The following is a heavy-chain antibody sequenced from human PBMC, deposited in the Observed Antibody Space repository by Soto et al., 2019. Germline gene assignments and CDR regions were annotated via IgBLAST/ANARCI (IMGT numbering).Heavy chain of an antibody. CDR1: GFTFSSYS. CDR2: ISSSSSTI. Sequence: PGGSLRLSCAASGFTFSSYSMNWVRQAPGKGLEWVSYISSSSSTIYYADSVKGRFTISRDNAKNSLYLQMNSLRAEDTAVYYCATYYYDSSGLFDYWGQGTLVTVSS. V-gene: IGHV3-48*01. D-gene: IGHD3-22*01. J-gene: IGHJ4*02. CDR3: ATYYYDSSGLFDY.